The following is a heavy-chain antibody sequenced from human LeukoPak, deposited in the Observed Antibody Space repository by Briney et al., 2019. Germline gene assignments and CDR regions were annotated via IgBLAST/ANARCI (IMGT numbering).Heavy chain of an antibody. V-gene: IGHV4-38-2*01. D-gene: IGHD2-2*01. J-gene: IGHJ4*02. Sequence: PSETLSLTCEVSGYSISSGYYWGWIRPPPGKGLEWIGIMYHSGSTYYNPSLQSRVTLSADTFNNQFSLRLTSVTAADTAVYYCVRLAQCVGSSCFAVHFWGQGTLVHVS. CDR2: MYHSGST. CDR1: GYSISSGYY. CDR3: VRLAQCVGSSCFAVHF.